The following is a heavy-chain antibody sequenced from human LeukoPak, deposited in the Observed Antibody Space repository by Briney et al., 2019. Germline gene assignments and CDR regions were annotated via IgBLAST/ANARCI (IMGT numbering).Heavy chain of an antibody. Sequence: SGTLSLTCAVSGGSISNINWWSWFRQPPGKGLEWIGEIHHSGVTNYNPSLKSRVTISLDKSNNQFSLKLNSVTAADTAVYYCAENGPWSLEYWGQGTLVTVSS. D-gene: IGHD2-15*01. CDR2: IHHSGVT. J-gene: IGHJ4*02. CDR3: AENGPWSLEY. CDR1: GGSISNINW. V-gene: IGHV4-4*02.